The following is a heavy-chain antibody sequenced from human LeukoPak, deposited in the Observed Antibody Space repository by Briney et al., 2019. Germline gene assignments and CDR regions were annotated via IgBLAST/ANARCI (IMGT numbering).Heavy chain of an antibody. CDR2: ITHNGST. V-gene: IGHV4-34*01. CDR1: GGSFSGYY. J-gene: IGHJ4*02. Sequence: SETLSLTCAVYGGSFSGYYWSWIRQPPGKGLEWIGEITHNGSTSYNPSLKGRVTISVDTSKNQFSLKLSSVTAADTAVYYCVTNYGSGIPYWGQGTLVTVSS. CDR3: VTNYGSGIPY. D-gene: IGHD3-10*01.